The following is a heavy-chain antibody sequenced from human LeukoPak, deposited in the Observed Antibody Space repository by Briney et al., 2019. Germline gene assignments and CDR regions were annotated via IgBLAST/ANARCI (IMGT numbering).Heavy chain of an antibody. V-gene: IGHV4-61*05. CDR2: IYYSGST. J-gene: IGHJ6*03. Sequence: SETLSLTCTVSGGSISSSSYYWGWIRQPPGKGLEWIGYIYYSGSTNYSPSLKSRITISVDTSKNQFSLKLSSVTAADTAVYYCARSERTSYYYYYMDVWGKGTTVTVSS. CDR3: ARSERTSYYYYYMDV. CDR1: GGSISSSSYY.